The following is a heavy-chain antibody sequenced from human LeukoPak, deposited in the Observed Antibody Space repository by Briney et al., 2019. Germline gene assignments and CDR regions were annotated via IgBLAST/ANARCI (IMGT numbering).Heavy chain of an antibody. J-gene: IGHJ4*02. D-gene: IGHD1-26*01. Sequence: GGSLRLSCATSGFTLMSYGMSWVRQAPGKGLEWVSSISGSLDSTYYADSVKGRFTISRDNSKNTLYLEMSNLKAEDTAIYYCATRSVVGRGGQGTLVIVSS. CDR1: GFTLMSYG. V-gene: IGHV3-23*01. CDR2: ISGSLDST. CDR3: ATRSVVGR.